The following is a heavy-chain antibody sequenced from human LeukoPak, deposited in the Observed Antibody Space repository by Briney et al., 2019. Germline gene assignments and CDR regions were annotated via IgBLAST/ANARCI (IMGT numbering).Heavy chain of an antibody. CDR3: ARALVRGVTGRYYYGMDV. J-gene: IGHJ6*02. D-gene: IGHD3-10*01. CDR2: IYHSGST. V-gene: IGHV4-30-2*02. Sequence: SETLSLTCTVSGGSISSGGYYWSWIRQPPGKGLEWVGYIYHSGSTYYNPSLKSRVTISVDTSKNQFSLKLTSVTAADTAVYYCARALVRGVTGRYYYGMDVWGQGTTVTVSS. CDR1: GGSISSGGYY.